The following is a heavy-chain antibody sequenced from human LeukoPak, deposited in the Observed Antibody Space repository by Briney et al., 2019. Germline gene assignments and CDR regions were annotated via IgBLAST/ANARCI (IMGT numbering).Heavy chain of an antibody. Sequence: GESLRLSCAASGFTFTTYGMHWVRQAPGKGLEWVAIIWYDGSKKYYADSVKGRFTISRDNSKNTVYLQMNSLRAEDTAVYYCAKDSSLILDYWGQGTLVTVSS. CDR2: IWYDGSKK. D-gene: IGHD2-8*02. V-gene: IGHV3-33*06. J-gene: IGHJ4*02. CDR1: GFTFTTYG. CDR3: AKDSSLILDY.